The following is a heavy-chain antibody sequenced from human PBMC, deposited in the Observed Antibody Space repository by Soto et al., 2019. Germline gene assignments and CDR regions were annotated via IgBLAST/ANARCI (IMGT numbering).Heavy chain of an antibody. Sequence: SETLSLTCTVSGGSISSSSYYWGWIRQPPGKGLEWIGSIYYSGSTYYNPSLKSRVTISVDTSKNQFSLKLSSVTAADTAVYYCARHPRKYYYGSGSYYKLIYYFDYWGQGTLVTVSS. J-gene: IGHJ4*02. CDR3: ARHPRKYYYGSGSYYKLIYYFDY. CDR1: GGSISSSSYY. D-gene: IGHD3-10*01. V-gene: IGHV4-39*01. CDR2: IYYSGST.